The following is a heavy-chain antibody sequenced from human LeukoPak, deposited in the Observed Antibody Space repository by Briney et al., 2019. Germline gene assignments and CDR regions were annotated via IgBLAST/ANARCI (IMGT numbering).Heavy chain of an antibody. V-gene: IGHV4-59*12. CDR1: GGSFSGYY. CDR3: ARDTRDYYYYYYMDV. J-gene: IGHJ6*03. Sequence: SETLSLTCAVYGGSFSGYYWSWIRQPPGKGLEWIGYIYYSGSTNYNPSLKSRVTISVDTSKNQFSLKLSSVTAADTAVYYCARDTRDYYYYYYMDVWGKGTTVTISS. CDR2: IYYSGST.